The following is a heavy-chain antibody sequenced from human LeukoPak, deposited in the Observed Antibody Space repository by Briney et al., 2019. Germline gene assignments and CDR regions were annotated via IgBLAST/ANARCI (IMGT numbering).Heavy chain of an antibody. CDR1: GGSISSYY. J-gene: IGHJ3*02. D-gene: IGHD2-15*01. Sequence: SETLSLTCTVSGGSISSYYWSWIRQPAGKGREWSGRIYMTGSTNYNPSLKTRVPMSVPTSKNPFSLKLISLPAAHTAVYCCARPASGGGPDAFDIWGQGTMVTVSS. CDR2: IYMTGST. V-gene: IGHV4-4*07. CDR3: ARPASGGGPDAFDI.